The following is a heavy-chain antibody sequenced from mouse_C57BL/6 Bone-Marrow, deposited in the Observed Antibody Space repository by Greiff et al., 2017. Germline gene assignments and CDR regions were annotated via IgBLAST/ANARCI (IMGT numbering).Heavy chain of an antibody. CDR3: ARSDYYGSSSWFAY. CDR2: IYPGDGDT. Sequence: VQLQESGPELVKPGASVKISCKASGYAFSSSWMYWVKQRPGKGLEWIGRIYPGDGDTNYNGKFKGKATLTADKSSSTAYMQLSSLTSEDSAVYFCARSDYYGSSSWFAYWGQGTLVTVSA. V-gene: IGHV1-82*01. D-gene: IGHD1-1*01. J-gene: IGHJ3*01. CDR1: GYAFSSSW.